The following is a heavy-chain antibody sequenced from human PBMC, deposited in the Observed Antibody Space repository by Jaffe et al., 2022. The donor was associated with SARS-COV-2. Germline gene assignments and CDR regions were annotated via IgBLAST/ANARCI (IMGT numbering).Heavy chain of an antibody. Sequence: QVQLQESGPGLVKPSQTLSLTCTVSGGSISSGGYYWSWIRQHPGKGLEWIGYIYYSGSTYYNPSLKSRVTISVDTSKNQFSLKLSSVTAADTAVYYCAREGGVAARLDFYFDYWGQGTLVTVSS. CDR2: IYYSGST. CDR1: GGSISSGGYY. J-gene: IGHJ4*02. D-gene: IGHD6-6*01. CDR3: AREGGVAARLDFYFDY. V-gene: IGHV4-31*03.